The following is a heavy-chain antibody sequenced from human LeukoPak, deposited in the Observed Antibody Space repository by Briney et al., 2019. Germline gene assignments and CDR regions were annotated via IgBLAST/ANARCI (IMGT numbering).Heavy chain of an antibody. Sequence: ASVKVSCKASGYTFTGYYMYWVRQAPGQGLEWMGRINPNSGGTNYAQKFQGRVTMTRDTSISTAYMELSRLRSDDTAVYYCARGYPKSSGCSNWGQGTLVTVSS. CDR1: GYTFTGYY. D-gene: IGHD6-19*01. V-gene: IGHV1-2*06. CDR3: ARGYPKSSGCSN. J-gene: IGHJ4*02. CDR2: INPNSGGT.